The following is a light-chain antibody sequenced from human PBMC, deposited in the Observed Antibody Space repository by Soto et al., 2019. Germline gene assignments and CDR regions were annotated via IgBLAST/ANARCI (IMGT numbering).Light chain of an antibody. J-gene: IGKJ1*01. CDR2: GAS. CDR3: QQYGSSPWT. V-gene: IGKV3-20*01. Sequence: EIVLTQSPGTLSLSPGERATLSCRASESVSSSYLAWYQQNPGQAPRLLIYGASSRATGIPDRFGGSGSGTDFTLTISRLEPGDFAVYYCQQYGSSPWTFGQGTKVDIK. CDR1: ESVSSSY.